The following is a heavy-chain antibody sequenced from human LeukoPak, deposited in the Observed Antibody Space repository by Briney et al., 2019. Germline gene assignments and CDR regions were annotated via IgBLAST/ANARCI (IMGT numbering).Heavy chain of an antibody. CDR3: ACGSYLGAFDI. D-gene: IGHD1-26*01. V-gene: IGHV1-18*01. Sequence: GASVKVSCKASGYTFTSYGISWVRQAPGQGLEWMGWISAYNGNTNYAQKFQGRVTITRDTSASTAYMELSSLRSEDTAVYYCACGSYLGAFDIWGQGTMVTVSS. J-gene: IGHJ3*02. CDR2: ISAYNGNT. CDR1: GYTFTSYG.